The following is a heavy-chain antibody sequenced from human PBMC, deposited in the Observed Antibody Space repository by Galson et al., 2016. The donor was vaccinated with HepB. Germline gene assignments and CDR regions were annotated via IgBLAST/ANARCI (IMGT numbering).Heavy chain of an antibody. J-gene: IGHJ4*02. CDR3: ARTYYYDSSGYYGGY. CDR2: LIPMFGTT. V-gene: IGHV1-69*13. Sequence: SVKVSCKASGGTFSTYLISWVRQAPGQGLEWMGGLIPMFGTTNYAQKFQGRVTIIADESTSTAYMERGSLRSEDTGVYYCARTYYYDSSGYYGGYWGQGTQVSVSS. CDR1: GGTFSTYL. D-gene: IGHD3-22*01.